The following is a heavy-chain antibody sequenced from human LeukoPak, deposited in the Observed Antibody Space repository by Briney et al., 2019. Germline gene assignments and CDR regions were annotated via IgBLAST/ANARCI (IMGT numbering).Heavy chain of an antibody. CDR1: GFTFSSYG. D-gene: IGHD1-26*01. J-gene: IGHJ3*02. Sequence: GSLRLSCAASGFTFSSYGMSWVRQAPGKGLEWVSAISGSGGSTYYADSVKGRFTISRDNAKNSLYLQMNSLRAEDTAVYYCARDRGSYRLHDAFDIWGQGTMVTVSS. V-gene: IGHV3-23*01. CDR2: ISGSGGST. CDR3: ARDRGSYRLHDAFDI.